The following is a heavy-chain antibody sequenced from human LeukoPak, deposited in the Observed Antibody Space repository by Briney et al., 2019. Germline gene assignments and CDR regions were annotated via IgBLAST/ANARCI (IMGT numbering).Heavy chain of an antibody. V-gene: IGHV5-51*01. CDR3: ARQVPEALITMVRGVIINAFDI. CDR2: IYPGDSDT. CDR1: GYSFTSYW. D-gene: IGHD3-10*01. Sequence: GESLKISCKGSGYSFTSYWIGWVRQMPGKGLEWMGIIYPGDSDTRYSPSFQGQVTISADKSISTAYLQWSSLKASDTAMYYCARQVPEALITMVRGVIINAFDIWGQGTMVTVSS. J-gene: IGHJ3*02.